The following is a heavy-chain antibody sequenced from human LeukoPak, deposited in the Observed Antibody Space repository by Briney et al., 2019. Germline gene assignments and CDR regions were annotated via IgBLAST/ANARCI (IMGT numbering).Heavy chain of an antibody. CDR1: GFTFSSYS. V-gene: IGHV3-21*01. Sequence: GGSLRLSCAASGFTFSSYSMNWVRQAPGKGLEWVSSISSSSSYIYYADSVKGRFTISRDNAKNSLYLQMNSLRAEDTAVYYCARARTAAGTRQIDYWGQGTLVTVSS. CDR2: ISSSSSYI. J-gene: IGHJ4*02. D-gene: IGHD6-13*01. CDR3: ARARTAAGTRQIDY.